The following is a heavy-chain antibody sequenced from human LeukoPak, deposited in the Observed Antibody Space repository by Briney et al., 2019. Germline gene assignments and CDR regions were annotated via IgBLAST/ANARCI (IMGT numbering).Heavy chain of an antibody. CDR2: INHSGST. CDR3: ARGQWEIRFGP. Sequence: PSETLSLTCAVYGGSFSGYYWSWIRQPPGKGLEWIGEINHSGSTNYNPSLKSRVTISVDTSKNQFSPKLNSVTAADTAVYYCARGQWEIRFGPWGQGTLVTVSS. CDR1: GGSFSGYY. V-gene: IGHV4-34*01. D-gene: IGHD1-26*01. J-gene: IGHJ5*02.